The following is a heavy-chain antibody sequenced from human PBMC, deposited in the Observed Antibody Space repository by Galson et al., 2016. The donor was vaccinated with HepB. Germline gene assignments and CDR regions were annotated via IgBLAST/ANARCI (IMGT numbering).Heavy chain of an antibody. CDR3: VKTQGYSTGWYGMDV. Sequence: SLRLSCAASGFIFGHYAMTWVRQAPGEGLEWVSVISGSGDSTYYADSVKGRFTISRDNFKSTLSLQMNSLRAEDTAVYYCVKTQGYSTGWYGMDVWGQGTTVTVSS. V-gene: IGHV3-23*01. CDR2: ISGSGDST. J-gene: IGHJ6*02. CDR1: GFIFGHYA. D-gene: IGHD6-19*01.